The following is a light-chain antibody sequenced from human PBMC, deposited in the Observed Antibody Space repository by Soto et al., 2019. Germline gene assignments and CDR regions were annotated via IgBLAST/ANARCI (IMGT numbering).Light chain of an antibody. Sequence: ELVLTQSPGTRSLSPGERATLSCRASQSVSSSYLAWYQLKPGQAPRLLIYGASSRATGIPDRFSGSGPGTDFTLTISRLETEDFAVYECQQYGNSPQTFGQGTKVDIK. CDR2: GAS. CDR1: QSVSSSY. J-gene: IGKJ1*01. V-gene: IGKV3-20*01. CDR3: QQYGNSPQT.